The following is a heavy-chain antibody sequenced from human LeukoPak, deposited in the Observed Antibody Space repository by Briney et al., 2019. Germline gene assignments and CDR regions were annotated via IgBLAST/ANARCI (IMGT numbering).Heavy chain of an antibody. D-gene: IGHD3-22*01. CDR1: GFTFSSYG. Sequence: GGSLRLSCAASGFTFSSYGMHGVRQAPGKGLEWVAVIWYDGSNKYYADSVKGRFTISRDNSKNTLYLQMNSLRAEDTAVYYCARGARYYDSSGYSISDYWGQGTLVTVSS. CDR2: IWYDGSNK. CDR3: ARGARYYDSSGYSISDY. V-gene: IGHV3-33*01. J-gene: IGHJ4*02.